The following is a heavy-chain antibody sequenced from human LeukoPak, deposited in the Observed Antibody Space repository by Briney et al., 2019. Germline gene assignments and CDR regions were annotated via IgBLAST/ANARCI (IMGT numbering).Heavy chain of an antibody. J-gene: IGHJ6*04. CDR2: IRYDWSNK. CDR1: RFTFNKDG. Sequence: GGSLRLSCAASRFTFNKDGMHWGRQASGKGLEWGAFIRYDWSNKYYADSVKGRFTISRDNAKNSLYLQMNSLRAEDTAVYYCAELGITMIGGVWGKGTTVTISS. D-gene: IGHD3-10*02. CDR3: AELGITMIGGV. V-gene: IGHV3-30*02.